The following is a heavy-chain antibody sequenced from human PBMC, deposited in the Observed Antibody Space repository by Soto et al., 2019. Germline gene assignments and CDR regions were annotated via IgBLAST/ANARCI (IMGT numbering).Heavy chain of an antibody. Sequence: PSETLSLTCTVSGGSISSYYWSWIRQPPGKGLEWIGYIYYSGSTNYNPSLKSRVTISVDTSKNQFSLKLSSVTAADTAVYYCARERSTSKGAFDIWGQGTMVTVSS. CDR2: IYYSGST. CDR1: GGSISSYY. V-gene: IGHV4-59*01. D-gene: IGHD2-2*01. J-gene: IGHJ3*02. CDR3: ARERSTSKGAFDI.